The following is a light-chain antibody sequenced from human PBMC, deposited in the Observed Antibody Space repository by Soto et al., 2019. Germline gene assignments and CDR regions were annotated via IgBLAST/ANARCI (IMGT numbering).Light chain of an antibody. CDR1: QGVSSA. V-gene: IGKV1D-13*01. CDR3: QQFNNFPVT. J-gene: IGKJ4*01. CDR2: YAS. Sequence: AIQFTQSPSSLSASVGDRVTITSRASQGVSSALAWYQQKPGKAPNLLIYYASSLESGVPSRFSGSGSGTDFTLTISSLQPGDFATYYCQQFNNFPVTFGGGTKVDIK.